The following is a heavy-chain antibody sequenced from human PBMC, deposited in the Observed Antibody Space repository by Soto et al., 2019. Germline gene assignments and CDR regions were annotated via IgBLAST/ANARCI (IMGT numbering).Heavy chain of an antibody. CDR2: IYYTGKT. J-gene: IGHJ5*02. D-gene: IGHD2-2*01. CDR1: GDSISSPHYY. V-gene: IGHV4-30-4*01. Sequence: SETLSLTCTVSGDSISSPHYYWTWIRQPPGKGLEWVGYIYYTGKTYYNPSLESRLTMSVDRSKNQFSLRLTSVTAADTAVYFCGRDLTSNANCIDPWGQGTLVTVSS. CDR3: GRDLTSNANCIDP.